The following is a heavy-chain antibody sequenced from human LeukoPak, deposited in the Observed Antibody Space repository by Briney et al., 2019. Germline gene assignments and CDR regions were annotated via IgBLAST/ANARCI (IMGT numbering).Heavy chain of an antibody. CDR1: GYNFITYW. CDR2: ISPGNSDT. J-gene: IGHJ6*02. D-gene: IGHD6-13*01. V-gene: IGHV5-51*01. CDR3: ARHRVDSSSPRGMDV. Sequence: GESLKISCKGSGYNFITYWIGWVRQMPGKGLEWMGIISPGNSDTKYSPSFQGQVTFSADKSISTACLQWSSLKASDTAIYYCARHRVDSSSPRGMDVWGQGTTVTVSS.